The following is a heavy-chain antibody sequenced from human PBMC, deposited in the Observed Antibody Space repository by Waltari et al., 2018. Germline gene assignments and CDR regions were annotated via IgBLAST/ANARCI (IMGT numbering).Heavy chain of an antibody. D-gene: IGHD1-1*01. CDR2: VFTSGTT. J-gene: IGHJ3*01. Sequence: QVHLQESGPGLVKPSETLSLTCTVSGGSMSVNYWNWIRQPAAKGLEYIGRVFTSGTTNYNPSLKSRVSMSIDTSKGQFSLHLTSVTAADTAVYYCARAQERRDAFDFWGKGTMVTVSS. CDR1: GGSMSVNY. V-gene: IGHV4-4*07. CDR3: ARAQERRDAFDF.